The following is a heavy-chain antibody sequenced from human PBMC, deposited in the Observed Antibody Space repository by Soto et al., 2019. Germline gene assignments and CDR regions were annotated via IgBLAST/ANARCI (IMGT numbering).Heavy chain of an antibody. D-gene: IGHD4-17*01. CDR3: ARYAAEVTTFFDQ. CDR1: GFIFNDYY. CDR2: ISGSSGSK. J-gene: IGHJ4*02. V-gene: IGHV3-11*06. Sequence: GGSLRLSCAASGFIFNDYYMSWIRQAPGKGLEWLSNISGSSGSKKYADAGKGRFTISRDNAKKSLYLEMHSLRAEDTAMYYCARYAAEVTTFFDQWGQGTLVTVS.